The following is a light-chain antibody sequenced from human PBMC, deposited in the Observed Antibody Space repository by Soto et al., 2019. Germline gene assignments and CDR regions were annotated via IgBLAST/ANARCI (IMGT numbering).Light chain of an antibody. CDR2: DVS. J-gene: IGLJ1*01. Sequence: QSALTQPAYVSVSPGQSITISCTGTSSDVGGYNYVSWYQQHPGKAPKLMIYDVSNRPSGVSNRFSGSKSGNTASLTISGLQAEDEADYYCSSYTSSSPYVFGTGTKVTVL. V-gene: IGLV2-14*01. CDR1: SSDVGGYNY. CDR3: SSYTSSSPYV.